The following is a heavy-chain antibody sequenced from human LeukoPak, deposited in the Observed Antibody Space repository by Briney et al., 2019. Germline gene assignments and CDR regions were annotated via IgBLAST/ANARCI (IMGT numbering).Heavy chain of an antibody. Sequence: ASVKVSCKASGGTFSSYAISWVRQAPGQGLEWIGGIIPIFGTANYAQNFQGRVTITADESTSTAYMELSRLRSEDTAVYYCARAAESVRYFDWSRLLYYFDYWGQGTLVTVSS. J-gene: IGHJ4*02. CDR2: IIPIFGTA. V-gene: IGHV1-69*01. CDR1: GGTFSSYA. CDR3: ARAAESVRYFDWSRLLYYFDY. D-gene: IGHD3-9*01.